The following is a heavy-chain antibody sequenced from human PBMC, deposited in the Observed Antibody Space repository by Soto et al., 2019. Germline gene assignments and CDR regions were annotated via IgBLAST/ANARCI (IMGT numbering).Heavy chain of an antibody. CDR1: GFTVSSNY. Sequence: EVQLVETGGGLIQPGGSLRLSCAASGFTVSSNYMSWVRQAPGKGLGWVSVIYSGGSTYYADSVRGRFTISRDNSKNTLYLQMKSLRAEDTAVYYRARDRTATRHGMDVWGQGTTVTVSS. CDR3: ARDRTATRHGMDV. D-gene: IGHD2-8*02. J-gene: IGHJ6*02. CDR2: IYSGGST. V-gene: IGHV3-53*02.